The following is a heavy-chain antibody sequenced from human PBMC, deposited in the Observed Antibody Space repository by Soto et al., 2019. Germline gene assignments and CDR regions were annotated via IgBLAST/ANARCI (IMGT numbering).Heavy chain of an antibody. V-gene: IGHV3-74*01. D-gene: IGHD3-16*01. Sequence: EVQLVESGGGLVQPGGYLRLSCAASGFNFRNYWMHWVRQAPGKGLVWVSRIKYDESSTDYADSVYGRFIISRDNAKTTVYMQINSLRSEDTAVYYCARGGGGAYYLDPWGQGTLVTVSS. CDR2: IKYDESST. J-gene: IGHJ5*02. CDR3: ARGGGGAYYLDP. CDR1: GFNFRNYW.